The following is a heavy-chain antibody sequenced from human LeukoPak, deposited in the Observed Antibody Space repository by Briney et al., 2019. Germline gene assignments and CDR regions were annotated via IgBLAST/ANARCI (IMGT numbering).Heavy chain of an antibody. CDR3: ASGHGPPTGITIGSPFDY. CDR2: INHSGST. V-gene: IGHV4-34*01. D-gene: IGHD3-9*01. Sequence: PSETLSLTCAVYGGSFSGYYWSWLRQPPGKGLEWIGEINHSGSTNYNPSLTSRVTISVDTSKNQFSLKPSSVTAADTAVYYCASGHGPPTGITIGSPFDYWGQGTLVTVSS. CDR1: GGSFSGYY. J-gene: IGHJ4*02.